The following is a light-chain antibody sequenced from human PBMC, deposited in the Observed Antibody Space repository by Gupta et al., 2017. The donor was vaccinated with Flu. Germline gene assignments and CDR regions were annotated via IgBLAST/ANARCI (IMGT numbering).Light chain of an antibody. Sequence: SVLTHPPSVSEAPGQWVPLSCPRRRPTPAAGSDVHSYQQLPGTAPKLLMYGNSNRPSGGPDRFSGSKSGTSAALAITGLQAEDEADYYCQSYDSSRSGYVFGTGTKVTVL. J-gene: IGLJ1*01. CDR1: RPTPAAGSD. CDR3: QSYDSSRSGYV. CDR2: GNS. V-gene: IGLV1-40*01.